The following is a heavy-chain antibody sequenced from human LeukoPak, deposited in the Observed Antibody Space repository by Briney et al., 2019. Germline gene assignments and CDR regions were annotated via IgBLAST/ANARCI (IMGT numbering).Heavy chain of an antibody. CDR2: INPNSGGT. CDR3: ARDYYGSGSYRFGY. J-gene: IGHJ4*02. Sequence: GASVKVSCKASGYTFTGYYMHWVRRAPGQGLEWMGWINPNSGGTNYAQKFQGWVTMTRDTSISTAYMELSRLRSNDTAVYYCARDYYGSGSYRFGYWGQGTLVTVSS. V-gene: IGHV1-2*04. CDR1: GYTFTGYY. D-gene: IGHD3-10*01.